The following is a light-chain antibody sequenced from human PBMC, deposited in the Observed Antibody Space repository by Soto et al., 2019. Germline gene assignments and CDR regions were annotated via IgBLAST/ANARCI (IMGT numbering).Light chain of an antibody. CDR2: DAS. CDR3: QQYNSYPYT. Sequence: DIQMTQSPSSVSASVGDRVTITCRASQGISSWLAWYQQKPEKAPKLVIYDASSLQSGVPSRFSGSGSGTEFTLTISSLQPDDFATYYCQQYNSYPYTFGQGTKLEIK. V-gene: IGKV1D-16*01. CDR1: QGISSW. J-gene: IGKJ2*01.